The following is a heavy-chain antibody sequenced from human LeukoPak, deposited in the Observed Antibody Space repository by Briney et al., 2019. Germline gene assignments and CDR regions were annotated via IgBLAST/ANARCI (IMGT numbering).Heavy chain of an antibody. D-gene: IGHD2-15*01. Sequence: GGSLRLSCAASGFTFSSYWMSWVRQAPGKGLEWVANIKQDGSEKYYVDSVKGRFTISRDNAQNSLYLQMNSLRAEDTAVYYCARSLGYCSGGSCYPFDYWGQGTLVTASS. CDR3: ARSLGYCSGGSCYPFDY. V-gene: IGHV3-7*01. J-gene: IGHJ4*02. CDR1: GFTFSSYW. CDR2: IKQDGSEK.